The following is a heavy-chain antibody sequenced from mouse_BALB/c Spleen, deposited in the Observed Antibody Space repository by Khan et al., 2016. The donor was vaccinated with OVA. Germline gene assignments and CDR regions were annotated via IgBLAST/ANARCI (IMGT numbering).Heavy chain of an antibody. CDR3: ARPSYCNESNSYWCFHG. D-gene: IGHD2-5*01. V-gene: IGHV1-81*01. CDR2: IYPGSGNT. J-gene: IGHJ1*01. CDR1: GYTFTDYV. Sequence: VQLQQSGPELVKPGASVKMSCKASGYTFTDYVISWMKQRTGQGLEWIGEIYPGSGNTVYNEKFRGKATLTADKSSSTAYMQVSSLTSEDSAVYYCARPSYCNESNSYWCFHGWGAGTTVTVSS.